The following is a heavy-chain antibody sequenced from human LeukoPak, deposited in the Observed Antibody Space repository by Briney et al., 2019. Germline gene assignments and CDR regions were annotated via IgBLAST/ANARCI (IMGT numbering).Heavy chain of an antibody. CDR1: GFTFSSYA. CDR3: ARVGVGVSQYFQH. V-gene: IGHV3-23*01. CDR2: ITGSGGSI. J-gene: IGHJ1*01. D-gene: IGHD3-3*01. Sequence: GGSLRLSCAASGFTFSSYAMNWVRQAPGKGLEWVSGITGSGGSIYYADSVKGRFSISRDNSKNTLNLQMNSLRAEDTAVYYCARVGVGVSQYFQHWGQGTLVTVSS.